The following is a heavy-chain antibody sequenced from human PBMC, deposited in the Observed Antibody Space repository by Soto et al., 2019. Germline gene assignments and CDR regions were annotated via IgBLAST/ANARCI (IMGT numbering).Heavy chain of an antibody. Sequence: EVQLVESGGGVVQPGGSLRLSCVVSGFIVSSKYMSWVRQAPGKGLEWVSVIFIGGGTYYAGSVKGRFTISRDNAKNTLYLQMNSQRAEDTAVYYCVRDPWDYWGQGTLVTVSS. CDR2: IFIGGGT. CDR1: GFIVSSKY. CDR3: VRDPWDY. V-gene: IGHV3-66*01. J-gene: IGHJ4*02.